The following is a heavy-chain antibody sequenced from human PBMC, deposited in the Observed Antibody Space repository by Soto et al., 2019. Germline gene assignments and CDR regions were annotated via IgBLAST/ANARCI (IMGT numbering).Heavy chain of an antibody. J-gene: IGHJ5*02. V-gene: IGHV1-18*04. CDR3: ARRTVTSGRWFGP. CDR1: ASTFTGYT. Sequence: QVHLVQSETEVKEPGASVKVSCKTSASTFTGYTINWVRQAPGQGLEWMGWISSLNGNTDYARKFQGRLTMTTNTSATTAYMELKNLRSDDTAVYFCARRTVTSGRWFGPWGQGTLVTVSS. CDR2: ISSLNGNT. D-gene: IGHD4-17*01.